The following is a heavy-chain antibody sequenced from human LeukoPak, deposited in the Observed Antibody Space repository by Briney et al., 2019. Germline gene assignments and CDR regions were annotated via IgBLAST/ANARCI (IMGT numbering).Heavy chain of an antibody. Sequence: SETLSLTCTVSGGSISSYYWSWIRQPPGKGLEWTGYIFYSGSTNYNPSLKSRITISVDTSKNQFSLKVSSVTAADTAVYYCARHLLSSSGYYFDYWGQGTLVTVSS. V-gene: IGHV4-59*08. CDR1: GGSISSYY. D-gene: IGHD6-6*01. CDR3: ARHLLSSSGYYFDY. CDR2: IFYSGST. J-gene: IGHJ4*02.